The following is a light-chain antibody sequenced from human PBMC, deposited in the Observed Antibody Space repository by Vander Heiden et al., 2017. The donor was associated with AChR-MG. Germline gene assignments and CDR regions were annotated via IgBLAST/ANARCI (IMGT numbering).Light chain of an antibody. CDR1: QSISSY. CDR3: QQSDSTLPWT. V-gene: IGKV1-39*01. CDR2: AAS. J-gene: IGKJ1*01. Sequence: DIQMTQSPSSLSASVGDRVTITCRASQSISSYLNWYQQKTGNATKRLIYAASSWQRGVRSRFSGSGSGTDVTLTNSSRQPEDFATYYCQQSDSTLPWTVGQGTKVEIK.